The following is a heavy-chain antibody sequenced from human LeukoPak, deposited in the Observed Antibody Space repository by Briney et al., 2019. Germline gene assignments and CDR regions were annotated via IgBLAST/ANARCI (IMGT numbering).Heavy chain of an antibody. CDR1: GFTFSSYA. D-gene: IGHD3-10*01. V-gene: IGHV3-23*01. CDR2: ISGSGGST. Sequence: GGSLRLSCAASGFTFSSYAISWVRQAPGKGPEWVSAISGSGGSTYYADSVKGRFTISRDNSKNTLYLQMNSLRAEDTAVYYCAKDLWFGELSSYYFDYWGQGTLVTVSS. J-gene: IGHJ4*02. CDR3: AKDLWFGELSSYYFDY.